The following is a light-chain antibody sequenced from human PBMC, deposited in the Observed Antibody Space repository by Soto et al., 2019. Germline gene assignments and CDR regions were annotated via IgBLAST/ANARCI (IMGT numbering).Light chain of an antibody. J-gene: IGLJ2*01. V-gene: IGLV3-1*01. CDR2: RDI. Sequence: SYELTQPPSVSVSPGQTASITCSGDKLGDKYTCWYQQKPGQSPVVVIYRDINRPSGIPERFSGSNSWNTATLTISGTQAMDEADYFCQAWDSGTVVFGGGTKLTVL. CDR1: KLGDKY. CDR3: QAWDSGTVV.